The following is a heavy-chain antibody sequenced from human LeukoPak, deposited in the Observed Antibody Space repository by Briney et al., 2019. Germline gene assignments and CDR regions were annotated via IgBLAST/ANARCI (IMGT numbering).Heavy chain of an antibody. CDR3: AREGGFYRPLDY. CDR1: GGSVINTNW. J-gene: IGHJ4*02. Sequence: SETLSLTCGVSGGSVINTNWWTWVRQPPGKGLEWVGEVHLDGRTNYNPSLESRLTMSVDVSENQVSLKLTSVTAADTAVYYCAREGGFYRPLDYSGQGTLVTVSS. CDR2: VHLDGRT. D-gene: IGHD3-3*01. V-gene: IGHV4-4*02.